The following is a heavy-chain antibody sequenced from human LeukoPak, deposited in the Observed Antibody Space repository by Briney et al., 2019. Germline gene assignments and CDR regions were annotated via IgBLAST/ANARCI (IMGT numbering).Heavy chain of an antibody. CDR1: GGSISSYY. J-gene: IGHJ4*02. V-gene: IGHV4-59*01. Sequence: SETLSLTCTVSGGSISSYYWSWIRQPPGKGLEWIGYIYYSGSTNYNPSLKSRVTISVDASKNQFSLKLSSVTAADTAVYYCARTSGSYQPAVDYWGQGTLVTVSS. D-gene: IGHD1-26*01. CDR3: ARTSGSYQPAVDY. CDR2: IYYSGST.